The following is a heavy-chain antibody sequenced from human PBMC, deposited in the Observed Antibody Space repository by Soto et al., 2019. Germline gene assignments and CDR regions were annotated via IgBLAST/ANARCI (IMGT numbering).Heavy chain of an antibody. J-gene: IGHJ1*01. Sequence: SVKVSCKASGGTFSSCAISWVRQAPGQGLEWMGGIIPIFGTANYAQKFQGRVTITADESTSTAYMELSSLRSEDTAVYYCASRSGGEMATITPKYFQHWGQGTLVTVSS. CDR2: IIPIFGTA. CDR1: GGTFSSCA. CDR3: ASRSGGEMATITPKYFQH. V-gene: IGHV1-69*13. D-gene: IGHD5-12*01.